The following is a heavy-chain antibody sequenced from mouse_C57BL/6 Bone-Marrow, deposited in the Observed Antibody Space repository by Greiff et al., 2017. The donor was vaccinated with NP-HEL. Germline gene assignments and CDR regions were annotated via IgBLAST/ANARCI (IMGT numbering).Heavy chain of an antibody. CDR2: ISSGGSYT. J-gene: IGHJ4*01. D-gene: IGHD1-1*01. CDR1: GFTFSSYG. Sequence: EVMLVESGGDLVKPGGSLKLSCAASGFTFSSYGMSWVRQTPDKRLEWVATISSGGSYTYYPDSVKGRFTISRDNAKNTLYLQMSSLKSEDTAMYYCARAYYFWGQGTSVTVSS. CDR3: ARAYYF. V-gene: IGHV5-6*01.